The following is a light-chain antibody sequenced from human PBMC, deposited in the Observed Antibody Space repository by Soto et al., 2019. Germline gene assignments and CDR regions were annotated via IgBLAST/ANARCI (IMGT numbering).Light chain of an antibody. CDR2: GNS. CDR1: SSNIGTSYD. CDR3: QSYDSSLSGWV. V-gene: IGLV1-40*01. Sequence: QAVVTQPPSVSGAPGQRVTISCTGSSSNIGTSYDIHWYQHLPGTAPKLLIYGNSHRPSGVPDRFSGSKSGTSASLAITGLQAEDEADYYCQSYDSSLSGWVFGGGTKLTVL. J-gene: IGLJ3*02.